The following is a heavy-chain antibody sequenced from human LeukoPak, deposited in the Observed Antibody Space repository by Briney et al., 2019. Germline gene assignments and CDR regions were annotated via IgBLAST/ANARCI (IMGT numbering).Heavy chain of an antibody. CDR3: ARGPRGGYYDSRERGAFDI. V-gene: IGHV3-30-3*01. CDR2: ISYDGSNK. CDR1: GFTFSSYA. D-gene: IGHD3-22*01. J-gene: IGHJ3*02. Sequence: GRSLRLSCAASGFTFSSYAMHWVRQAPGKGLEWVAVISYDGSNKYYADSVKGRFTISRDNSKNTLYLQMNSLRAEDTAVYYCARGPRGGYYDSRERGAFDIWGQGTMVTVSS.